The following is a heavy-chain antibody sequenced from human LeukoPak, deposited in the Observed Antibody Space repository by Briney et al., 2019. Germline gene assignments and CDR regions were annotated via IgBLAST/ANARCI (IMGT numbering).Heavy chain of an antibody. Sequence: ASVKVSCKASGYTFTSYYMHWVRQAPGQGLEWMGIINPSGGSTDYAPKFQGRVTLTRDTSTSTAYMELSSLTSGDTALYYCARGGSEQLAPPFDSWGQGTLVTVSS. CDR1: GYTFTSYY. J-gene: IGHJ4*02. D-gene: IGHD6-13*01. CDR2: INPSGGST. V-gene: IGHV1-46*01. CDR3: ARGGSEQLAPPFDS.